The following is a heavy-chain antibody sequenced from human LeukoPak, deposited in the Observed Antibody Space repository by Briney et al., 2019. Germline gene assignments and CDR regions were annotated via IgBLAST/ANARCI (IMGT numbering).Heavy chain of an antibody. CDR2: IIPILGIA. V-gene: IGHV1-69*04. J-gene: IGHJ6*02. Sequence: GASVKVSCKASGGTFSSYAISWVRQAPGQGLEWMGRIIPILGIANYAQKFQGRVTITADKSTSTAYMELSSLRSEDTAVYYCARDLENRSYRPNYYGMDVWGQGTTVTVSS. CDR1: GGTFSSYA. CDR3: ARDLENRSYRPNYYGMDV. D-gene: IGHD3-16*02.